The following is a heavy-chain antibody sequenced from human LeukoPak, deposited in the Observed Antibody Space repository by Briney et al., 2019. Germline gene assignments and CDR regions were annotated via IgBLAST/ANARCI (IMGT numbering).Heavy chain of an antibody. CDR2: ISSSSSTI. CDR1: GFTFSSYS. CDR3: ARDSGITIFGVVTPGPPYYFDY. D-gene: IGHD3-3*01. J-gene: IGHJ4*02. Sequence: GGSLRLSCAASGFTFSSYSMNWVRQAPGKGLEWVSYISSSSSTIYYADSVKGRFTISRDNAKNSLYLQMNSLRAEDTAVYYCARDSGITIFGVVTPGPPYYFDYWGQGTLVTVSS. V-gene: IGHV3-48*04.